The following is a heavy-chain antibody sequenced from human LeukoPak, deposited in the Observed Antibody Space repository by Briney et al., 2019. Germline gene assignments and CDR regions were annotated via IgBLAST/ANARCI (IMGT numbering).Heavy chain of an antibody. CDR3: ARHDSYIPY. J-gene: IGHJ4*02. Sequence: GGTLSLSCAASGFPFTNYAMSWVRQPPGKGLEWVFGISDVEKIPYYSDSVKGRFTISRDNSKKTVYLQMNNLRAEDTAVYFCARHDSYIPYWGQGIPVTVSS. D-gene: IGHD3-10*01. CDR1: GFPFTNYA. V-gene: IGHV3-23*01. CDR2: ISDVEKIP.